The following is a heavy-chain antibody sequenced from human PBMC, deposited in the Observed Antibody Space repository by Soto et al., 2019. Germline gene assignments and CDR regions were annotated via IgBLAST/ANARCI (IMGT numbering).Heavy chain of an antibody. J-gene: IGHJ4*02. D-gene: IGHD1-7*01. Sequence: SETLSLTCAVYGGSFSGFYWNWIRQPPRKGLEWIGEINHSGSTNYNPSLKSRVTISVDTSKNQFSLKLSSVTAADTAVYYCASRKYIWNYERNYFDYWVQGTLVTVSS. CDR2: INHSGST. CDR3: ASRKYIWNYERNYFDY. V-gene: IGHV4-34*01. CDR1: GGSFSGFY.